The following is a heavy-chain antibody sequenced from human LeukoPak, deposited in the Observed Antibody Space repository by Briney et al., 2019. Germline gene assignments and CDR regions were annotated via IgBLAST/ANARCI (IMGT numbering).Heavy chain of an antibody. Sequence: SETLSLTCSVSGAFISPDFWSWIRQPPGKGLEWIGYSRSTGSTSYNPSLKSRVTISVDTARNQLSLKLNSVTAADTAVYYCAKYGAVNGFNWFDSWGQGTLVTVSS. CDR3: AKYGAVNGFNWFDS. D-gene: IGHD6-19*01. V-gene: IGHV4-59*08. CDR2: SRSTGST. J-gene: IGHJ5*01. CDR1: GAFISPDF.